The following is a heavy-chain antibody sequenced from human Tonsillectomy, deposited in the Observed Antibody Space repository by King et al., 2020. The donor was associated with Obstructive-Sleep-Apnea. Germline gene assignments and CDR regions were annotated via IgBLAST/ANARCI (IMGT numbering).Heavy chain of an antibody. Sequence: QLVQSGAEVKKTGSSVKGSCKASGYTFTYRYLHWVRQAPGQALEWMGWITPFNGNTNYAQKFQDRVTITRDRSMSTAYMELSSLRSEDTAMYYCASDSSGEGNWFDPWGQGTLVTVSS. CDR3: ASDSSGEGNWFDP. V-gene: IGHV1-45*02. CDR1: GYTFTYRY. CDR2: ITPFNGNT. J-gene: IGHJ5*02. D-gene: IGHD6-19*01.